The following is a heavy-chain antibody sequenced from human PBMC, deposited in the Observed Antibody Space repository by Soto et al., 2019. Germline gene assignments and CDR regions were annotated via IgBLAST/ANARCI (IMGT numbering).Heavy chain of an antibody. CDR3: AKARVRIVGANSFDY. CDR2: ISDDGDKR. Sequence: PGGSLRLSCVGSGFTFSNYGMHWVRQPPGKGLEWVALISDDGDKRYYADSVMGRLIISRDNSKDTLYLQMNSLGPDDTAVYFCAKARVRIVGANSFDYWGQGTPVTVSS. V-gene: IGHV3-30*18. D-gene: IGHD1-26*01. J-gene: IGHJ4*02. CDR1: GFTFSNYG.